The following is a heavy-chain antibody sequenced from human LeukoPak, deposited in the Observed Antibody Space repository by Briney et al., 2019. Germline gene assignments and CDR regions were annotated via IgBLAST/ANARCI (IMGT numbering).Heavy chain of an antibody. J-gene: IGHJ6*03. CDR3: ARGRLRRPHYYMDV. D-gene: IGHD4-17*01. Sequence: ASVKVSCKASGYTFTSYDINWVRQATGQGLEWMGWMNPNSGNTGYAQKFQGRVTITRNTSISTAYMELSSLRSEDTAVYYCARGRLRRPHYYMDVWGKGTTVTVSS. V-gene: IGHV1-8*03. CDR2: MNPNSGNT. CDR1: GYTFTSYD.